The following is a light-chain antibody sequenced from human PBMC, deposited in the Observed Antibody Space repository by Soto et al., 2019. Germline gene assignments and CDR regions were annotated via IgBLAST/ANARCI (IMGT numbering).Light chain of an antibody. CDR1: SSNIGSNA. J-gene: IGLJ2*01. CDR3: AAWDDSLNAVL. Sequence: QSVLTQPPSASGTPGQRVTISCSGSSSNIGSNAVNWYQHLPGTAPKLLIYSNNQRPSGVPDRFSGSKSGTSASLAISGLQSEDEGDYYCAAWDDSLNAVLFGGGTKVTVL. CDR2: SNN. V-gene: IGLV1-44*01.